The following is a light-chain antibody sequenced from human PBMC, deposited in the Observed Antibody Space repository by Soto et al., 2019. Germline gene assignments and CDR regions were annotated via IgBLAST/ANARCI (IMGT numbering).Light chain of an antibody. J-gene: IGKJ3*01. CDR3: QQYDNWTPFT. V-gene: IGKV3-15*01. Sequence: EIVMTQSPVTLSVSPGERATLSCRASQSVSSKLAWYQQKPGQAPRLLISGASARATGVPDRFSGSGSGTEFTLTISSLQSEDSAVYYCQQYDNWTPFTFGPGTKVDIK. CDR1: QSVSSK. CDR2: GAS.